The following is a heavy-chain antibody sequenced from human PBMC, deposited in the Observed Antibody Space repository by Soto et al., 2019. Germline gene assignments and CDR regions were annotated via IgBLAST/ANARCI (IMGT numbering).Heavy chain of an antibody. CDR3: ARGGSMIRGRNFFDA. CDR2: YFDGGRT. V-gene: IGHV4-59*02. J-gene: IGHJ4*02. CDR1: RVPVSEYS. Sequence: XGALSLTSNVSRVPVSEYSWSGVRQSPGKGLEWIGNYFDGGRTMYNPSLKSRVTISVDASKNLFSLELSSVTAADTSVYHCARGGSMIRGRNFFDAWGQGVPVTVSS. D-gene: IGHD3-10*01.